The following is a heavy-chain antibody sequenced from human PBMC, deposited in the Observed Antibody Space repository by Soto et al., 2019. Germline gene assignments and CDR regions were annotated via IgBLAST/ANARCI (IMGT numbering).Heavy chain of an antibody. D-gene: IGHD3-22*01. Sequence: EVQLVESGGGLVQPGGSLRLSCAASGFTFSSYDMHWVRQATGKGLEWVSAIGTAGDTYYPGSVKGRFTISRENAKNSLYLQMNSLRAGDTAVYYCARLRRDYYDSSGYQDAFDIWGQGTMVTVSS. CDR2: IGTAGDT. CDR3: ARLRRDYYDSSGYQDAFDI. J-gene: IGHJ3*02. CDR1: GFTFSSYD. V-gene: IGHV3-13*01.